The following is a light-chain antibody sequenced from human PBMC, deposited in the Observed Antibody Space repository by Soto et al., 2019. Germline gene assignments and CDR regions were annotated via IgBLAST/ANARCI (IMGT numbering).Light chain of an antibody. J-gene: IGLJ2*01. Sequence: QSVLTQPPSVSEAPGQRVTISCTGSRSNIGANFDVQWFQQVPGTAPKLLISANNNRPSGVPDRFSGSKSGTSAFLAITGLQAEDEANYYCQSYDISLSGVIFGGGTQLTVL. V-gene: IGLV1-40*01. CDR1: RSNIGANFD. CDR2: ANN. CDR3: QSYDISLSGVI.